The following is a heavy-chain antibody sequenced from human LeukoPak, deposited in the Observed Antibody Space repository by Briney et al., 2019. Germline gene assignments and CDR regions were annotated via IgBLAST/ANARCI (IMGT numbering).Heavy chain of an antibody. CDR1: GGSISSNYW. J-gene: IGHJ5*02. V-gene: IGHV4-4*02. CDR2: VSRSGST. D-gene: IGHD2-2*01. Sequence: SETLPLTCAVSGGSISSNYWWNWVRQPPGKGLEWIGEVSRSGSTNYNPSLKRRVTISVDKSKNQFSLNLTSVTAADTAVYNCARGMITMTGPMPWFDPWGQGTLVTVSS. CDR3: ARGMITMTGPMPWFDP.